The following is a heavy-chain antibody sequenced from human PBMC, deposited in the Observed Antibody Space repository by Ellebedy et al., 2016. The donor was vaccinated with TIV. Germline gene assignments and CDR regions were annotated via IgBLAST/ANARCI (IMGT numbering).Heavy chain of an antibody. V-gene: IGHV3-15*01. CDR2: IKSKTDGGAA. D-gene: IGHD5-18*01. CDR3: TTVYGYNYDSV. Sequence: GESLKISCAASGFTFSNAWMNWVRQAPGKGLEWVCRIKSKTDGGAADYAAPVKGRFTISRDDSQNTLYLQMNSLKTEDTAVYFCTTVYGYNYDSVWGQGTLVTVSS. CDR1: GFTFSNAW. J-gene: IGHJ4*02.